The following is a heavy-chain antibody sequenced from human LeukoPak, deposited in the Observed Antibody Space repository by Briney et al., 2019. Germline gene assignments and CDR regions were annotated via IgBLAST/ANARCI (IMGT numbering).Heavy chain of an antibody. CDR3: ARGSGYSSSWYPNYFDY. J-gene: IGHJ4*02. D-gene: IGHD6-13*01. CDR1: GDSVSSNSAA. Sequence: SQTLSLTCAISGDSVSSNSAAWNWIRQSPSRGLEWLGRTYYRSKWYNDYAVSVKSRITINPDTSKNQFSLQLNPVTPEDTAVYYCARGSGYSSSWYPNYFDYWGQGTLVTVSS. CDR2: TYYRSKWYN. V-gene: IGHV6-1*01.